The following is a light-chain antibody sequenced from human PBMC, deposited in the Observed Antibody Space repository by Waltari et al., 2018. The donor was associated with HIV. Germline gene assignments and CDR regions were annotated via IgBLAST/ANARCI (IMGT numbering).Light chain of an antibody. V-gene: IGKV1-12*01. CDR2: ATS. CDR3: QQASSFPWT. CDR1: QPISSW. J-gene: IGKJ1*01. Sequence: DIEMTQSPSSVSASLGDTLTITCRASQPISSWLTWYQQRPGKSPELLIFATSMLQFGVPSRFSVRRSETNFSLTISSLQPEDFATYYCQQASSFPWTFGQGTKVEV.